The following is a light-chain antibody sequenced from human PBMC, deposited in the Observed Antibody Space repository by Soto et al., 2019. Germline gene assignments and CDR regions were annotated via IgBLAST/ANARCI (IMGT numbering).Light chain of an antibody. Sequence: QSVLTQPASVPGSPGQSITISCTGTSSDVGSYSLVSWYQQHPGKAPKVMIYEASKRPSGVSNRFSASKSGNTASLTISGLQAEDEADYYCCSYAGSRTYVFGTGTKVTVL. CDR2: EAS. V-gene: IGLV2-23*01. CDR1: SSDVGSYSL. J-gene: IGLJ1*01. CDR3: CSYAGSRTYV.